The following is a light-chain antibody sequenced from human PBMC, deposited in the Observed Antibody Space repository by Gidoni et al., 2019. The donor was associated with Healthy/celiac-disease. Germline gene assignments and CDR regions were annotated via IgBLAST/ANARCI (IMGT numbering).Light chain of an antibody. CDR3: QQYNSYWGE. CDR2: KAS. Sequence: DTQMTQSPSTLSASVGDRVTITCRASQSISSWLAWYQQKPGKAPKLLIYKASSLESGVPSRFSGSGSGTEFTLTISSLQPDDFATYYCQQYNSYWGEFXQXTKVXIK. CDR1: QSISSW. J-gene: IGKJ1*01. V-gene: IGKV1-5*03.